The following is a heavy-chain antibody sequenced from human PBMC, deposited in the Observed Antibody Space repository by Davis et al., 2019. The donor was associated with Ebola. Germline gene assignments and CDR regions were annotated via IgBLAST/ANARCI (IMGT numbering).Heavy chain of an antibody. Sequence: GESLKISCAASGFTFSSYWMHWVRQAPGKGLVWVSRINSDGSSTSYADSVKGRFTISRDNSKNTLYLQMNSLRAEDTAVYYCAKDTIVGVVTDYGMDVWGQGTTVTVSS. D-gene: IGHD3-3*01. V-gene: IGHV3-74*01. CDR3: AKDTIVGVVTDYGMDV. CDR1: GFTFSSYW. CDR2: INSDGSST. J-gene: IGHJ6*02.